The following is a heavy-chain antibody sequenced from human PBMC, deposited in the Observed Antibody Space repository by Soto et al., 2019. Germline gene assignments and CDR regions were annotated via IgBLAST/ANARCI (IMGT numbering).Heavy chain of an antibody. CDR1: GDSVSSNSAA. CDR3: ARFEDSSGWYYDAFDI. V-gene: IGHV6-1*01. J-gene: IGHJ3*02. CDR2: TYYRSKWYN. Sequence: QSQTLSLTCAISGDSVSSNSAAWNWIRQSPSRGLEWLGRTYYRSKWYNDYAVSVKSRITINPDTSKNQFSLQLNSVTPEDTAVYYCARFEDSSGWYYDAFDIWGQGTMVTVSS. D-gene: IGHD6-19*01.